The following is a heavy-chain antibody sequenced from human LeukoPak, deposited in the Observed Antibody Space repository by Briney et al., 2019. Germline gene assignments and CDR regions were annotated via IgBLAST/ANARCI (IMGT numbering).Heavy chain of an antibody. V-gene: IGHV3-7*01. CDR1: GFTLSSHW. J-gene: IGHJ4*02. Sequence: GGSLRLSCAASGFTLSSHWMAWVRQAPGKGLEWVANINQDASAKYYVASVRGRFTISRDNAKNSIYLQMNSLRVDDTAVYYCARWNIRGTAHQLDYWGQGSLVTVSS. CDR2: INQDASAK. D-gene: IGHD1-7*01. CDR3: ARWNIRGTAHQLDY.